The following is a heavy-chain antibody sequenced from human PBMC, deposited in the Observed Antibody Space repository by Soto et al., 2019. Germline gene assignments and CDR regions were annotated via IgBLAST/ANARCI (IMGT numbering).Heavy chain of an antibody. V-gene: IGHV1-18*01. D-gene: IGHD6-19*01. CDR3: AREAVSGRTGFDY. CDR2: VNAYNGNT. CDR1: GYTFTSYG. Sequence: QVQLVQSGAEVKKPGASVKVSCKASGYTFTSYGMSWVRQAPGQGLEWMGWVNAYNGNTNNAQKFQGRVTMPTDTSTSTAYMELRSTRSYDTAVYYCAREAVSGRTGFDYWGQGTLVTVSS. J-gene: IGHJ4*02.